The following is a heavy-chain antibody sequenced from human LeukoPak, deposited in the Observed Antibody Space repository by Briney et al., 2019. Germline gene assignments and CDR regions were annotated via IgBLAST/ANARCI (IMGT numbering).Heavy chain of an antibody. CDR1: GFTFSSYA. CDR2: ISYDGSNK. Sequence: GGSLRLSCAASGFTFSSYAMHWVRQAPGKGLEWVAVISYDGSNKYYADSVKGRFTISRDNSKNTLYLQMNSLRAEDTAVYYCARGAMGNTVEDAFDIWGQGTMVTVSS. V-gene: IGHV3-30*04. D-gene: IGHD4-17*01. CDR3: ARGAMGNTVEDAFDI. J-gene: IGHJ3*02.